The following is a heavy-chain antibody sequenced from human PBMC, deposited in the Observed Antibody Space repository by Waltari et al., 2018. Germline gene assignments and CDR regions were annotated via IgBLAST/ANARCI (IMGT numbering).Heavy chain of an antibody. V-gene: IGHV3-30*03. CDR2: ISSHGSNR. D-gene: IGHD6-13*01. Sequence: QVQLVESGGGVVQPGRSLRLSCAASGISFTNYAMHWVRQAPGKGREWLAIISSHGSNRYYADSVKGRFTISRDSSKNTLFLQMNSLRGEDTAVYYCARGGIAAAADFDYWGQGTLVTVSS. CDR3: ARGGIAAAADFDY. CDR1: GISFTNYA. J-gene: IGHJ4*02.